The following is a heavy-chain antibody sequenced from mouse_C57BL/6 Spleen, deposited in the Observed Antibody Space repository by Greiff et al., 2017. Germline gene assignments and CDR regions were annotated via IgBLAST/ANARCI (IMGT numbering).Heavy chain of an antibody. Sequence: VQLQQSGPELVKPGASVKISCKASGYAFSSSWMNWVKQRPGKGLEWIGRIYPGDGDTNYNGKFKGKATLTADKSSSTAYMQLSSLTSEDSAVYFCARGALYDFYFDYWGQGTTLTVSS. J-gene: IGHJ2*01. D-gene: IGHD2-4*01. CDR2: IYPGDGDT. CDR1: GYAFSSSW. CDR3: ARGALYDFYFDY. V-gene: IGHV1-82*01.